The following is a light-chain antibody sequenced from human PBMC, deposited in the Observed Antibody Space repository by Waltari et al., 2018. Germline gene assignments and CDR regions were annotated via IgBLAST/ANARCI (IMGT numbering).Light chain of an antibody. CDR2: EDN. J-gene: IGLJ2*01. CDR1: EWGEKY. Sequence: SYDLTQPTSVSVSPGQTASIPCSGDEWGEKYVSWFQQKPGQSPVLVIYEDNKRPSGIPERISGSNSGNTATLTISGTQAMDEADYYCQVWDSSSHVTFGGGSKLTVL. V-gene: IGLV3-1*01. CDR3: QVWDSSSHVT.